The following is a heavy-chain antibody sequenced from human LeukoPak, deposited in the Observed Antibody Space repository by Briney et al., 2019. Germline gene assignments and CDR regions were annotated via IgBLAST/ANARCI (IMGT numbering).Heavy chain of an antibody. CDR2: ISGSGGST. CDR1: GFTFSSYA. CDR3: AKGRIAVAGRDAFDI. Sequence: GGSLRLSCAAAGFTFSSYAMSWVRQAPGKGLEGVSGISGSGGSTSYADSVKGRLTVSRDNSKNTLYLQMTSLRAEDTAVYYCAKGRIAVAGRDAFDIWGQGTLVTVSS. D-gene: IGHD6-19*01. V-gene: IGHV3-23*01. J-gene: IGHJ3*02.